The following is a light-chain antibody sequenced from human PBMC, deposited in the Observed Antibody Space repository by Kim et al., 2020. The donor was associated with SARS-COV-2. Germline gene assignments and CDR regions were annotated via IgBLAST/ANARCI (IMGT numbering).Light chain of an antibody. V-gene: IGLV4-69*01. J-gene: IGLJ3*02. Sequence: ASVKLTCTVSSGHSSYAIAWHQQQPEKGPRYLMKLNSDGSHSKGDGIPDRFSGSSSGAERYLTISSLQSEDEADYYCQTWGTGIWVFGGGTQLTVL. CDR2: LNSDGSH. CDR1: SGHSSYA. CDR3: QTWGTGIWV.